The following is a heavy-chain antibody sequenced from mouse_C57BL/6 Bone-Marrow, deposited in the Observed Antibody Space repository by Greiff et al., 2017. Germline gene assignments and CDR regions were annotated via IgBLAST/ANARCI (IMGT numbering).Heavy chain of an antibody. J-gene: IGHJ3*01. CDR3: ARGVYSNYGAY. D-gene: IGHD2-5*01. V-gene: IGHV1-61*01. Sequence: QVQLQQPGAELVRPGSSVKLSCKASGYTFTSYWMDWVKQRPGQGLEWIGNIYPSDSGTHYNQKFKDKATLTVDKSSSTAYMQLSSLTSEDSAVYYCARGVYSNYGAYWGQGTLVTVSA. CDR2: IYPSDSGT. CDR1: GYTFTSYW.